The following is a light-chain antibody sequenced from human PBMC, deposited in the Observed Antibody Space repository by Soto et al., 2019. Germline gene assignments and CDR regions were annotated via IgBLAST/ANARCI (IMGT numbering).Light chain of an antibody. CDR2: DAS. J-gene: IGKJ2*01. CDR3: QQYNSIPGT. Sequence: DIQMTQSPSTLSASVGDRVTITCRASQSISSWLAWYQQKPGKAPKLLIYDASRLESGLPARFSGSGSGTEFTLTISSLQADDFAIYYCQQYNSIPGTFGQVTMLEIK. V-gene: IGKV1-5*01. CDR1: QSISSW.